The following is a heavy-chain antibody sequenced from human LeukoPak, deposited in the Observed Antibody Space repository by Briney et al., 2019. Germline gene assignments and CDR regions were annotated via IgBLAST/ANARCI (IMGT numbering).Heavy chain of an antibody. CDR2: ISAYNGNT. Sequence: ASVKVSCKASGYTFTSYGISWVRQAPGQGLEWMGWISAYNGNTNYAQKLQGRVTMTTDTSTSTAYMELRSLRSDDTAVYYCAREPNDILTTYYVNAGLPNWGQGTLVTVSS. J-gene: IGHJ4*02. CDR1: GYTFTSYG. CDR3: AREPNDILTTYYVNAGLPN. D-gene: IGHD3-9*01. V-gene: IGHV1-18*01.